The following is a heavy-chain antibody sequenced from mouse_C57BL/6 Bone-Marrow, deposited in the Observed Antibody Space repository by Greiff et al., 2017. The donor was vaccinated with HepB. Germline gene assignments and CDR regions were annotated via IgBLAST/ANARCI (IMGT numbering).Heavy chain of an antibody. J-gene: IGHJ4*01. CDR3: ARMGRAYYYAMDY. CDR2: IDPSDSYT. V-gene: IGHV1-50*01. Sequence: QVQLQQPGAELVKPGASVKLSCKASGYTFTSYWMQWVKQRPGQGLEWIGEIDPSDSYTNYNQKFKGKATLTVDTSSSTAYMQRSSLTSEDSAVYYCARMGRAYYYAMDYWGQGTSVTVSS. CDR1: GYTFTSYW. D-gene: IGHD4-1*01.